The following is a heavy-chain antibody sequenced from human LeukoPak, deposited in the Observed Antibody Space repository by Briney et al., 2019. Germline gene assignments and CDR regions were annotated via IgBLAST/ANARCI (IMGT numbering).Heavy chain of an antibody. V-gene: IGHV3-23*01. Sequence: GGSLRLSCAASGFTFSSYAMSWVRQAPGEGLEWVSAIGGSGGSTYYADSVKGRFTISRDNSKNTLYLQMNSLRAEDTAVYYCAKDQSYCGGDCYVYFDYWGQGTLVTVSS. CDR1: GFTFSSYA. CDR3: AKDQSYCGGDCYVYFDY. J-gene: IGHJ4*02. CDR2: IGGSGGST. D-gene: IGHD2-21*02.